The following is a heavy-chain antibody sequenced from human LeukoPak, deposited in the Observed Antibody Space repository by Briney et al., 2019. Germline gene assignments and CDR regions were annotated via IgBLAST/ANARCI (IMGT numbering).Heavy chain of an antibody. CDR3: ARPRDYGVDYYYGMDV. CDR2: MNPNSGNT. CDR1: GYTFTSYD. J-gene: IGHJ6*02. Sequence: AASVKVSCKASGYTFTSYDINWVRQATGQGLEWMGWMNPNSGNTGYAQKFQGRVTMTRNTSISTAYMELSRLRSDDTAVYYCARPRDYGVDYYYGMDVWGQGTTVTVSS. V-gene: IGHV1-8*01. D-gene: IGHD4-17*01.